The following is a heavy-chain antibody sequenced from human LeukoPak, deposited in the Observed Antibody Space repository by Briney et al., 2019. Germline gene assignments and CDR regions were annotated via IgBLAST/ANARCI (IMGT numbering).Heavy chain of an antibody. CDR3: ARSVSDHEILTGYYSPSYYYNGMDV. CDR2: IYYSGST. CDR1: GGSISSYY. D-gene: IGHD3-9*01. Sequence: SETLSLTCTVSGGSISSYYWSWIWQPPGKGLEWIGFIYYSGSTSYNPSLESRVTISVDTSKNQFSLKLSSVAAADTAVYYCARSVSDHEILTGYYSPSYYYNGMDVWGQGTTVTVSS. V-gene: IGHV4-59*01. J-gene: IGHJ6*02.